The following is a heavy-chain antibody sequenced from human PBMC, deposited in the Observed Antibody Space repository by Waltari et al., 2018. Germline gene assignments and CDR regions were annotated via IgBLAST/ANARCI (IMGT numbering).Heavy chain of an antibody. J-gene: IGHJ3*02. D-gene: IGHD3-10*01. CDR3: ATKYGSGSYAFDI. V-gene: IGHV4-59*11. CDR1: GGSISSHY. Sequence: QVQLQESGPGLVKPSETLSLTCTVSGGSISSHYWSWIRQPPGKGLVWIGYIYYSGSTNYNPSLKSRVTISVDTSKNQFSLKLSSVTAADTAVYYCATKYGSGSYAFDIWGQGTMVTVSS. CDR2: IYYSGST.